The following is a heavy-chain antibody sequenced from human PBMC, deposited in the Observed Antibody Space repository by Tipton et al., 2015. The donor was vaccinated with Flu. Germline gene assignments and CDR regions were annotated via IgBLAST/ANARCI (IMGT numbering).Heavy chain of an antibody. D-gene: IGHD4-11*01. CDR1: GFTFSSYS. J-gene: IGHJ3*02. V-gene: IGHV3-15*01. CDR2: IKSKTDGGTT. CDR3: TPQHDYSIKWGAFDI. Sequence: SLRLSCAASGFTFSSYSMNWVRQAPGKGLEWVGRIKSKTDGGTTDYAAPVKGRLTISRDDSKNTLYLQMNSLKTEDTAVYYCTPQHDYSIKWGAFDIWGQGTMVTVSS.